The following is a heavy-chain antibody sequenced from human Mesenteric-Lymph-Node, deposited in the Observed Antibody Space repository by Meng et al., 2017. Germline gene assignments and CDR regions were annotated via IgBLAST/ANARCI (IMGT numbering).Heavy chain of an antibody. CDR2: IYPSDSET. V-gene: IGHV5-51*01. CDR3: ARVIVVVPAARYGYNWFDP. D-gene: IGHD2-2*01. CDR1: GYNFPSNW. J-gene: IGHJ5*02. Sequence: GESLKISCLGSGYNFPSNWIGWVRQTPGKGLEWMGIIYPSDSETRYNPSFQGHVTISADRSTYTAYLEWSSLKTSDTATYYCARVIVVVPAARYGYNWFDPWGQGTLVTVSS.